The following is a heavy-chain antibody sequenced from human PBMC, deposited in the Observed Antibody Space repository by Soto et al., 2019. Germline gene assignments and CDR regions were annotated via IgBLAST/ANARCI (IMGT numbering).Heavy chain of an antibody. CDR2: IGTNGDT. CDR3: AKKYPGTRPFDY. CDR1: GFTFSSYA. D-gene: IGHD2-2*02. J-gene: IGHJ4*02. Sequence: LRLSCAATGFTFSSYAMDWVRQAPGKGLEWVSAIGTNGDTYYADAVKGRFTISRDNLKTTLYLQMNSLRAEDTALYYCAKKYPGTRPFDYWGQGTLVTVSS. V-gene: IGHV3-23*01.